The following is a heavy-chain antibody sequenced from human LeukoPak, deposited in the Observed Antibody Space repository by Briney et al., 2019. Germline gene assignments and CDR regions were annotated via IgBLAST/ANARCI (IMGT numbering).Heavy chain of an antibody. CDR3: AKVGRLTDFDY. D-gene: IGHD7-27*01. CDR1: GFTFSNFW. J-gene: IGHJ4*02. CDR2: IKQDETEK. Sequence: GGSLRLSCTASGFTFSNFWMGWVRQAPGKGLEWVANIKQDETEKFYLGSVKGRFTISRDNAKNSLYLQMNSLRAEDTAVYYCAKVGRLTDFDYWGQGTLVTVSS. V-gene: IGHV3-7*03.